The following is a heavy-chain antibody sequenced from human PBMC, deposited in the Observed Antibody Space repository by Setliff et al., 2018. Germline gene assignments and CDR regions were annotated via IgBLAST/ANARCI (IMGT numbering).Heavy chain of an antibody. CDR1: GGSISGYY. J-gene: IGHJ4*01. CDR3: AKDRDNRWHNFDS. D-gene: IGHD1-1*01. V-gene: IGHV3-20*04. CDR2: INWSGAGT. Sequence: PSETLSLTCTVSGGSISGYYWSWIRQPPGKGLEWVSGINWSGAGTGYADSVKGRFTISRDNAKNSLSLQMNNLRTEDTAVYYCAKDRDNRWHNFDSWGHGVLVTVSS.